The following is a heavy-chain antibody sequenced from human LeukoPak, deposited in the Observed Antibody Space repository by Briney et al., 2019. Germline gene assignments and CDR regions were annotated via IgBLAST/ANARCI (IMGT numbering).Heavy chain of an antibody. Sequence: PLGSLRLSCAASGFTVFSNYMSWVGQAPGKGMDWVSVSYSDGTTYYADSVQGRFTISRHDSENTAYLQMSSLRPEDTGVYFCARDAQRGFDYSNSIKYWGQGTPVTVS. J-gene: IGHJ4*02. D-gene: IGHD4-11*01. CDR1: GFTVFSNY. CDR2: SYSDGTT. CDR3: ARDAQRGFDYSNSIKY. V-gene: IGHV3-53*01.